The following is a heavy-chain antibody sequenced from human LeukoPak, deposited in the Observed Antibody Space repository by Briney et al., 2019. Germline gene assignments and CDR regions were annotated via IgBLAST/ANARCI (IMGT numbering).Heavy chain of an antibody. V-gene: IGHV3-33*01. D-gene: IGHD4-17*01. CDR3: ARDRGDYLMGY. CDR1: GFTFSSYG. CDR2: IWYDGSNK. J-gene: IGHJ4*02. Sequence: GRSLRLSCAAPGFTFSSYGMHWVRQALGKGLGWVAVIWYDGSNKYYAESVKGRFTISRDNSKSTLYLQMNSLRAEDTAVYYRARDRGDYLMGYWGQGTLVTVSS.